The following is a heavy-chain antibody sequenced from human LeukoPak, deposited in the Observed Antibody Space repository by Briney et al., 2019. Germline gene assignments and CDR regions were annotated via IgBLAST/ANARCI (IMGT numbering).Heavy chain of an antibody. J-gene: IGHJ4*02. CDR1: GYTFTNYG. V-gene: IGHV1-18*01. D-gene: IGHD6-6*01. Sequence: GAPVKVSCKASGYTFTNYGISWVRQAPGQGLEWMGWISAYNGNTDYAQKFQGRVNMTIDTSTSTAYMELRSLISDDTAVYYCARDRSTSSLWGQGTLVTVSS. CDR2: ISAYNGNT. CDR3: ARDRSTSSL.